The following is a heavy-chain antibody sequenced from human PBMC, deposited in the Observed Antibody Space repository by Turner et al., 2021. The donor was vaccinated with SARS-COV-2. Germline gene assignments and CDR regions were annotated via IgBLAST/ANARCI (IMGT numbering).Heavy chain of an antibody. CDR3: AKDKSAEDYYDSSGYYGGGAFDI. CDR2: INSDGSST. Sequence: EVQLVESGGGLVQPGGSLRLSCAASGFTFSIYWMHWVRQAPGKGLVWVSRINSDGSSTSYADSVKGRFTISRDNAKNTLYLQMNSLRAEDTAVYYCAKDKSAEDYYDSSGYYGGGAFDIWGQGTMVTVSS. J-gene: IGHJ3*02. CDR1: GFTFSIYW. D-gene: IGHD3-22*01. V-gene: IGHV3-74*01.